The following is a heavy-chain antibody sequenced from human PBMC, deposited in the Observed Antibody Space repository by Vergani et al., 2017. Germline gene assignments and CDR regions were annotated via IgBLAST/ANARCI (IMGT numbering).Heavy chain of an antibody. Sequence: QVQLVQSGAEVKKPGASVKVSCKASGYTFTGYYMHWVRQAPGQGLEWMGWINPNSGGTNYAQKFQGRVTMTRDTSISTAYMELSRLRSAATAVYYCAKSSTIFGVVTKYNWFDPWGQGTLVTVSS. CDR1: GYTFTGYY. V-gene: IGHV1-2*02. J-gene: IGHJ5*02. CDR2: INPNSGGT. D-gene: IGHD3-3*01. CDR3: AKSSTIFGVVTKYNWFDP.